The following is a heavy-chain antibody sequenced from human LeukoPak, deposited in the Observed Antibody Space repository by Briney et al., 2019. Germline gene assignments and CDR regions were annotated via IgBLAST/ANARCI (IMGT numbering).Heavy chain of an antibody. J-gene: IGHJ4*02. CDR1: GGSFSGYY. D-gene: IGHD3-22*01. CDR2: INHSGST. Sequence: SETLSLTCAVYGGSFSGYYWSWIRQPPGKGLEWIGEINHSGSTKYNPSLKSRVTISVDTPKNLFSLNLNAVTAADTAVYYCARVHYYDRSTYWLDYWGQGTLVTVSS. CDR3: ARVHYYDRSTYWLDY. V-gene: IGHV4-34*01.